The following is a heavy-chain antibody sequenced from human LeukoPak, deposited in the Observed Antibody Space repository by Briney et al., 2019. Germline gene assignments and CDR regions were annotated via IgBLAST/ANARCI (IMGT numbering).Heavy chain of an antibody. CDR3: AKVGPGSDYHYSMDV. CDR2: ITISDGRS. J-gene: IGHJ6*02. CDR1: GFTFSNYA. V-gene: IGHV3-23*01. D-gene: IGHD3-10*01. Sequence: GGSLRLSCAASGFTFSNYAMSWVRQAPGKGLEWVSAITISDGRSYYADSVKGRFAVSRDNSRNTLYLQMNSLRGEDTAVYYCAKVGPGSDYHYSMDVWGQGTTVTVSS.